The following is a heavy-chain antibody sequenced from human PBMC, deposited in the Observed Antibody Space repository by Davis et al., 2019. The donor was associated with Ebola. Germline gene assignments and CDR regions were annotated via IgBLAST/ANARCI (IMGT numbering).Heavy chain of an antibody. D-gene: IGHD5-12*01. CDR2: IYPGDSDT. V-gene: IGHV5-51*01. Sequence: GESLKISCKGSGYSFTSYWIGWVRQMPGKGLEWMGIIYPGDSDTTYSPSFQGQVTISADKSINTAYLQWNSLKASDTAMYYCARRQSYVSGGYENWGQGTLVTVPS. CDR3: ARRQSYVSGGYEN. J-gene: IGHJ4*02. CDR1: GYSFTSYW.